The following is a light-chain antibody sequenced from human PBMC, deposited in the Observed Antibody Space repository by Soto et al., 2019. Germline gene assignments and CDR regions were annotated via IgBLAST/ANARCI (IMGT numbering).Light chain of an antibody. CDR1: QSVSRSL. V-gene: IGKV3-20*01. Sequence: EIVLTQSPGTLSLSPGEGATLSCRASQSVSRSLLAWFQQKPGQAPRLLIHDVSSRATGIPDRFSGSGSGTDFTLSISRLEPEDFAVYYCHQYGSSPLTFGQGTKLEIK. CDR3: HQYGSSPLT. CDR2: DVS. J-gene: IGKJ2*01.